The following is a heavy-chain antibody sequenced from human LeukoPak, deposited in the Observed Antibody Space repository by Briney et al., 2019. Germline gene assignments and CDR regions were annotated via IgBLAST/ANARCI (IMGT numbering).Heavy chain of an antibody. Sequence: ASVKVSCKASGYTFTGNGIGWVRQAPGQGLEWMGWISPYNEYTDYAQKLQDRVIMTTDTSTGTVSLELKSLRSDDTAVYYCARIQNGYDFDYWGQGTLVTVSS. CDR1: GYTFTGNG. CDR3: ARIQNGYDFDY. J-gene: IGHJ4*02. D-gene: IGHD5-12*01. V-gene: IGHV1-18*01. CDR2: ISPYNEYT.